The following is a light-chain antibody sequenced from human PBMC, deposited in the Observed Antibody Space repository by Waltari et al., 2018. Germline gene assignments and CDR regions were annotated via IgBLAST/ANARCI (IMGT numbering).Light chain of an antibody. CDR1: QNIRTY. J-gene: IGKJ1*01. CDR3: QQSFSSPWT. Sequence: DIQMTQSPSSLSASIGDTITVTCRASQNIRTYLNWYQQKPAKAPKLLIFGASTLPRGVPSRFSVSASGTEFTLTVTNLQPDDFATYFCQQSFSSPWTFGQGTTV. CDR2: GAS. V-gene: IGKV1-39*01.